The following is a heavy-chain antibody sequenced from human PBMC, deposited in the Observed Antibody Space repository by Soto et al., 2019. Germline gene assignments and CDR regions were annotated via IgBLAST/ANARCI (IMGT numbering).Heavy chain of an antibody. CDR3: AWVFSGAFDS. CDR2: IRAGGGDT. V-gene: IGHV3-23*01. CDR1: GVSFSTYA. Sequence: GGSVRLSCAASGVSFSTYAMSWVRQAPGKGLEWVSGIRAGGGDTYYADSVKGRLTISRDDSKNTLFVEMNSVRAEDTAVYYCAWVFSGAFDSWGRGTMVTVSS. J-gene: IGHJ3*02. D-gene: IGHD7-27*01.